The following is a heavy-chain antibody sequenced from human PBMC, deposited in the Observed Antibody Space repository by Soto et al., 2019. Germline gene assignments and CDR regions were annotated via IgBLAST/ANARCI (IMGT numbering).Heavy chain of an antibody. J-gene: IGHJ4*02. CDR1: GGSISSSSYY. CDR2: IYYSGST. CDR3: ARMLYSSGWYFDY. Sequence: SETLSLTCTVSGGSISSSSYYWGWIRQPPGKGLEWIGSIYYSGSTYYNPSLKSRVTISVDTSKNQFSLKLSSVTAADTAVYNCARMLYSSGWYFDYWGQGTLVTVSS. D-gene: IGHD6-19*01. V-gene: IGHV4-39*01.